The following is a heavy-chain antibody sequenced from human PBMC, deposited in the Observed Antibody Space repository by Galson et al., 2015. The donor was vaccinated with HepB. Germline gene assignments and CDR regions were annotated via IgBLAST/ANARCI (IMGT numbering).Heavy chain of an antibody. Sequence: PALVKPTQPLTLTCTFSGFSLSTSGVGVGWLRQPPGKALEWLALIYWNDDKRYSPSLKSRLTITKDTSKNQVVLTVTNMDPVDTAAYYCARSPIIAAAGTHPPPGHAVDSWGQGTLVTVSS. CDR3: ARSPIIAAAGTHPPPGHAVDS. J-gene: IGHJ4*02. D-gene: IGHD6-13*01. V-gene: IGHV2-5*01. CDR1: GFSLSTSGVG. CDR2: IYWNDDK.